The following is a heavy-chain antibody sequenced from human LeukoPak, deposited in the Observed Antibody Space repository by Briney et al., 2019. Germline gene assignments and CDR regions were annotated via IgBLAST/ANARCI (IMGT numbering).Heavy chain of an antibody. J-gene: IGHJ3*02. CDR3: ARADILIVGHDAFDI. D-gene: IGHD3-22*01. CDR2: INPSGGST. V-gene: IGHV1-46*01. Sequence: ASVKVSCKASGYTFTSYYMHWVRQAPGQGLEWMGIINPSGGSTSYAQKFQGRVTMTRDTSTSTVYMELSSLGSEDTAVYYCARADILIVGHDAFDIWGQGTMVTVSS. CDR1: GYTFTSYY.